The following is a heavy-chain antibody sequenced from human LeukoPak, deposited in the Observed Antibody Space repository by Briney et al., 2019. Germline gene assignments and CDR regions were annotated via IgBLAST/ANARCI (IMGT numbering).Heavy chain of an antibody. J-gene: IGHJ6*02. CDR2: INHSGST. V-gene: IGHV4-34*01. CDR3: ARGSMSAAADLYYYYGMDV. Sequence: SETLSLTCAVYGGSFSGYYWSWIRQPPGKGLEWIGEINHSGSTNYNPSLKSRVTISVDTSKNQFSLKLSSVTAADTAVYYCARGSMSAAADLYYYYGMDVWGQGTTVTVSS. D-gene: IGHD6-13*01. CDR1: GGSFSGYY.